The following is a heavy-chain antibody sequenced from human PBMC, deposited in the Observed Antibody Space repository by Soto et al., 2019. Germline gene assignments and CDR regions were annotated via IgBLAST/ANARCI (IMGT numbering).Heavy chain of an antibody. J-gene: IGHJ3*01. Sequence: QVQLQESGPGLVKPSGSLSLTCAVSGDSISNSRWWTWVRQPPGKGLEWIGAIFHSGDTNYNPYRESRVFISVDKSQNQFSLKLSSVTAADRAVYYCACITGWYRHDVWGQVTLVTVSS. V-gene: IGHV4-4*02. CDR1: GDSISNSRW. CDR3: ACITGWYRHDV. CDR2: IFHSGDT. D-gene: IGHD1-20*01.